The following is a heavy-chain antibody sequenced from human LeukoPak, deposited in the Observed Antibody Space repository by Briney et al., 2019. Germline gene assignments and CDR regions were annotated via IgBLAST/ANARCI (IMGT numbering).Heavy chain of an antibody. CDR1: GGTFSSYA. V-gene: IGHV1-69*01. D-gene: IGHD4-17*01. CDR2: IIPIFGTA. J-gene: IGHJ5*02. CDR3: ARVYGDYGGFDP. Sequence: GSSVKVSCKASGGTFSSYAISWVRQAPGQGLEWMGGIIPIFGTANYAQKFQGRVTITADESTSTAYMELSSLRSEDTAVFYCARVYGDYGGFDPWGQGTLVTVSS.